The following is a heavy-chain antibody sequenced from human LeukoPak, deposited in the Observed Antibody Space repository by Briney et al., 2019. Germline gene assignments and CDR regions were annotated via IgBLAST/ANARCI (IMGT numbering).Heavy chain of an antibody. CDR2: IKQDGSEK. Sequence: GGSLRLSCAASGFTSGTYWMSWVRQAPGEGLEWVANIKQDGSEKYYVDSVRGRFTISRDNARNSLYLQMNSLRAEDTAVYYCARDRGSSGWYEFDYWGQGTLVTVSS. J-gene: IGHJ4*02. D-gene: IGHD6-19*01. CDR1: GFTSGTYW. CDR3: ARDRGSSGWYEFDY. V-gene: IGHV3-7*01.